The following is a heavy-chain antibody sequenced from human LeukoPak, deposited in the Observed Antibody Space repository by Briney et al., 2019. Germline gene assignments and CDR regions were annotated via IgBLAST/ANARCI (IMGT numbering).Heavy chain of an antibody. Sequence: GGSLRLSCAASGFTFSNYAMTWFRQAPGKGLEWVSTIYGSGDGTYYADSVKGRFTISRDNSKNTLYVQMDSLRAEDTAVYYCAKGHAPSGSYGDYWGQGTLVTVSS. D-gene: IGHD1-26*01. V-gene: IGHV3-23*01. CDR1: GFTFSNYA. CDR3: AKGHAPSGSYGDY. CDR2: IYGSGDGT. J-gene: IGHJ4*02.